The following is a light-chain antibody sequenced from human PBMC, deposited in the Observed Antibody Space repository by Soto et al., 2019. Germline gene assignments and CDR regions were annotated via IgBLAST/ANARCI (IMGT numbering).Light chain of an antibody. CDR1: SSDVGGYNY. V-gene: IGLV2-14*01. CDR3: ISYRGSSPYV. CDR2: EVS. Sequence: QSALTQPASVSGSPGQSITISCTGTSSDVGGYNYVSWYQQHPGKAPKVMIYEVSNRPSGVSNRFSGSKSGNTASLTISGLQAEDEADYYCISYRGSSPYVFGTGTKLTVL. J-gene: IGLJ1*01.